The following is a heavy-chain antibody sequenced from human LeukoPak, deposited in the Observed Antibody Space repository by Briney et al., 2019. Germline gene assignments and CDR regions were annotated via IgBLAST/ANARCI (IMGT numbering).Heavy chain of an antibody. CDR3: AAGRAYFDY. J-gene: IGHJ4*02. Sequence: SETLSLTCAVYGGYFSGYYWSWIRQPPGKGLEWIGEINHSGSTNYNPSLKSRVTISVDTSKNQFSLKLSSVTAADTAVYYCAAGRAYFDYWGQGTLVTVSS. CDR2: INHSGST. V-gene: IGHV4-34*01. D-gene: IGHD3-10*01. CDR1: GGYFSGYY.